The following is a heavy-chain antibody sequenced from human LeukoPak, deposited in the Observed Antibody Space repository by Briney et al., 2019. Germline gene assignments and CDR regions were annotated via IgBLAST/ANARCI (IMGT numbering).Heavy chain of an antibody. D-gene: IGHD6-19*01. CDR2: IKQDGSEK. V-gene: IGHV3-7*01. CDR1: GFTFSSYS. J-gene: IGHJ4*02. CDR3: ARDRIAVAGRGSFDY. Sequence: GGSLRLSCAASGFTFSSYSINWVRQAPGKGLEWVANIKQDGSEKYYVDSVKGRFTISRDNAKNSLYLQMNSLRAEDTAVYYCARDRIAVAGRGSFDYWGQGTLVTVSS.